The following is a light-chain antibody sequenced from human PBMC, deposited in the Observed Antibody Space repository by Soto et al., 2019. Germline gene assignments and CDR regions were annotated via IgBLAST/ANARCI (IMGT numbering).Light chain of an antibody. CDR2: VAS. CDR3: LQDYNYPRT. CDR1: QDIGKD. V-gene: IGKV1-6*01. Sequence: IQMTQSPLSLSSSVGDRVTIACRASQDIGKDLGWYQQKPGEPPELLISVASSLESGVPSRFSGSGFGSYFNLTISNLQPEDFATYYCLQDYNYPRTFGQGTKVELK. J-gene: IGKJ1*01.